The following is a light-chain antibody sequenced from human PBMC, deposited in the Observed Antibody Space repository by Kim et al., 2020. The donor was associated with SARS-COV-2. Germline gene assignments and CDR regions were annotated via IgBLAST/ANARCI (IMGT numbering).Light chain of an antibody. CDR1: QRLLHSDGRTY. J-gene: IGKJ2*01. Sequence: GQSASISCRSSQRLLHSDGRTYLVWYLQKSGQPPQLLFHAVSGRLSGVPDRFSGSGSGTDFTLKISRVEAEDVGVYYCMQNIQFPTFGQGTKLEI. CDR3: MQNIQFPT. V-gene: IGKV2D-29*01. CDR2: AVS.